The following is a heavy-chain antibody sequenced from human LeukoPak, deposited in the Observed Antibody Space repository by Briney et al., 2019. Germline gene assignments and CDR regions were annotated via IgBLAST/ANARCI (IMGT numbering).Heavy chain of an antibody. J-gene: IGHJ5*02. D-gene: IGHD1-1*01. CDR1: GYSFTSYA. CDR2: INAGNGNT. CDR3: ARGRVGGTSWSDP. Sequence: GASVKVSCKASGYSFTSYAMHWVRQAPGQRLEWMGWINAGNGNTKYSQKFQGRVTITRDTSASTAYMELSSLRSEDTAVYYCARGRVGGTSWSDPWGQGTLVTVSS. V-gene: IGHV1-3*01.